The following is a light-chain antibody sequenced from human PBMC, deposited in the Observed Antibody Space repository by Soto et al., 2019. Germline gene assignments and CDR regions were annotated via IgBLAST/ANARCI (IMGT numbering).Light chain of an antibody. Sequence: QSVLTQPPSASGSPGQSVTISCTGTSSDVGDYNYVSWYQQHPGKAPKVMIYEVSERPSGVPDRFSGSKSGSTASLTVSGLQAEDEAAYYCSSYAGSNIWMFGGGTKLTVL. V-gene: IGLV2-8*01. CDR2: EVS. CDR3: SSYAGSNIWM. J-gene: IGLJ3*02. CDR1: SSDVGDYNY.